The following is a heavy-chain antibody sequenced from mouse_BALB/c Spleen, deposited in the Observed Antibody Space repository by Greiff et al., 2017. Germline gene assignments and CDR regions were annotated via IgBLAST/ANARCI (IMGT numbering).Heavy chain of an antibody. J-gene: IGHJ4*01. CDR2: IYPGGGYT. Sequence: QVQLQQSGAELVRPGTSVKISCKASGYTFTNYWLGWVKQRPGHGLEWIGDIYPGGGYTNYNEKFKGKATMTADTSSSTAYMQLSSLTSEDSAVYVCARGVITNAMDYWGQGTSVTVSS. CDR3: ARGVITNAMDY. CDR1: GYTFTNYW. D-gene: IGHD2-4*01. V-gene: IGHV1-63*02.